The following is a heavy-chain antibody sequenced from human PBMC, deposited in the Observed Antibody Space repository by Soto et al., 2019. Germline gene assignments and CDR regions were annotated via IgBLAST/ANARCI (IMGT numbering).Heavy chain of an antibody. J-gene: IGHJ5*01. CDR2: IYWDDDK. Sequence: QIALKESGPTRVRPTQTLTLTCTFSGFSLSTSGVGVGWIRQPPGKALECLALIYWDDDKRDSPSLKSRLTNTKDTTKSEVVLTITNMDPVDTATYYCAHRRLHNDDGDRGIFHSWGHGTLVTVSS. V-gene: IGHV2-5*02. CDR3: AHRRLHNDDGDRGIFHS. CDR1: GFSLSTSGVG. D-gene: IGHD3-3*01.